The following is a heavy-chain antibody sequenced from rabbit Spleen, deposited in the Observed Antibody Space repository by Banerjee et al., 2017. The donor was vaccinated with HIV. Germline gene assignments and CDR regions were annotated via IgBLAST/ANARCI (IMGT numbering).Heavy chain of an antibody. J-gene: IGHJ3*01. Sequence: QSLEESGGDLVKPGASLTLTCTASGFSFSSGYYMSWVRQAPGKGLEWIGCIYTGSSGSSSYANWAKGRSTISKTSSTTVTLQMTSLTVADTATYFCARDAGAAGFDYAARLDLWGQGTLVTVS. V-gene: IGHV1S40*01. CDR3: ARDAGAAGFDYAARLDL. CDR2: IYTGSSGSS. CDR1: GFSFSSGYY. D-gene: IGHD6-1*01.